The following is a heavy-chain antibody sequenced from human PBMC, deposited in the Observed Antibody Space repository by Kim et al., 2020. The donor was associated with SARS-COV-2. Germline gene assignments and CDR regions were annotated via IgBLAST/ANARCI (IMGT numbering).Heavy chain of an antibody. CDR1: GGSISSSSYY. CDR3: ARYCSGGSCYEWFDP. J-gene: IGHJ5*02. D-gene: IGHD2-15*01. V-gene: IGHV4-39*01. CDR2: IYYSGST. Sequence: SETLSLTCTVSGGSISSSSYYWGWIRQPPGKGLEWIGSIYYSGSTYYNPSLKSRVTISVDTSKNQFSLKLSSVTAADTAVYYCARYCSGGSCYEWFDPWGQGTLVTVSS.